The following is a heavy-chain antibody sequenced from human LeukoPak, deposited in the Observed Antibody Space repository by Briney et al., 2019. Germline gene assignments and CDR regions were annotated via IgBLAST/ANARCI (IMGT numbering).Heavy chain of an antibody. D-gene: IGHD2-21*01. J-gene: IGHJ4*02. Sequence: SETLSLTCAVYGGSFSGYYWSWIRQPPGKGLEWIGEINHSGSTNYNPSLKSRVTTSVDTSKNQFSLKLSSVTAADTAVYYCARSLAYCGGDCGYWGQGTLVTVSS. CDR1: GGSFSGYY. CDR3: ARSLAYCGGDCGY. CDR2: INHSGST. V-gene: IGHV4-34*01.